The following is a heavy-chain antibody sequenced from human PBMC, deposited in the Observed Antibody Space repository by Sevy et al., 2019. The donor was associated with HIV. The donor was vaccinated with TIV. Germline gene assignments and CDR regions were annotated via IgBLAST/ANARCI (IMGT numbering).Heavy chain of an antibody. CDR2: ISGYNGNT. V-gene: IGHV1-18*01. CDR3: ARDHYGYYDSHTVDY. J-gene: IGHJ4*02. CDR1: GYTFTSYG. Sequence: ASVKVSCKASGYTFTSYGISWVRQAPGRGLEGMGWISGYNGNTNYAQKFQGRDSMTTDTSTTTAYMEVRSLRSDDTAVYYCARDHYGYYDSHTVDYWGQGTLVTVSS. D-gene: IGHD3-22*01.